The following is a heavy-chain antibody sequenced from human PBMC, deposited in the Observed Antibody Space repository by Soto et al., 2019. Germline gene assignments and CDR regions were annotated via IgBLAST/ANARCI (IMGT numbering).Heavy chain of an antibody. CDR3: ARDRSFDCSSTSCYTGSYWFDP. D-gene: IGHD2-2*02. CDR1: GGTFSSYA. Sequence: SVKVSCKASGGTFSSYAISWVRQAPGQGLEWMGGIIPIFGTANYAQKFQGRVTITADESTSTAYMELSSLRSEDTAVYYCARDRSFDCSSTSCYTGSYWFDPWGQGTLVTV. J-gene: IGHJ5*02. CDR2: IIPIFGTA. V-gene: IGHV1-69*13.